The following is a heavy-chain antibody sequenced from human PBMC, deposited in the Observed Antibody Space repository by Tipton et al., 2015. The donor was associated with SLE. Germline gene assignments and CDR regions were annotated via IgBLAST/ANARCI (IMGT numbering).Heavy chain of an antibody. CDR1: GDSISSSSYF. V-gene: IGHV4-39*01. J-gene: IGHJ4*01. D-gene: IGHD1-26*01. Sequence: TLSLTCTVSGDSISSSSYFWAWFRQPPGKGLEWIGTMLYSGVTSYNPSLKSRVTISVDTSKNQFSLKLNSVTAADTAVYYCARREWELIQLNYFDNWGQGTLVTVSS. CDR2: MLYSGVT. CDR3: ARREWELIQLNYFDN.